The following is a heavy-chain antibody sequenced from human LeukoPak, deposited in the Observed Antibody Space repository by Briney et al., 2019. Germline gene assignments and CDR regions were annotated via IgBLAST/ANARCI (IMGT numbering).Heavy chain of an antibody. V-gene: IGHV3-11*06. J-gene: IGHJ4*02. CDR2: ISSSSSYT. CDR1: GFTFSDYY. CDR3: ARVSGSYCFDC. D-gene: IGHD1-26*01. Sequence: GGSLRLSCAASGFTFSDYYMSWMRQAPGKGLEWVSYISSSSSYTNYADSVKGRFTISRDNAKNSLYLQMNSLRAEDTAVYYCARVSGSYCFDCWGQGTLVTVSS.